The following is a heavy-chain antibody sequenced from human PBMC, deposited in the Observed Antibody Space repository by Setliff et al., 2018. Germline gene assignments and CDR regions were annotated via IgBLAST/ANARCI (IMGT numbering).Heavy chain of an antibody. CDR1: GASITSGGFY. J-gene: IGHJ2*01. V-gene: IGHV4-61*10. CDR2: ISPSGST. D-gene: IGHD3-22*01. Sequence: PSETLSLTCSVSGASITSGGFYWTWIRQPAGKGLEWIGHISPSGSTTYNPSVKSRVTISLDTSKNHFSLKLSSVTAADTAVYYCARGGGGSGSNWYFDLWGRGTLVTVSS. CDR3: ARGGGGSGSNWYFDL.